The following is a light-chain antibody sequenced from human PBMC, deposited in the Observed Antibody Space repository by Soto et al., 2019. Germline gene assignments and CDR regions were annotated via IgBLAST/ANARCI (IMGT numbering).Light chain of an antibody. CDR1: QSVSSN. Sequence: EIVMTQSPATLSVSPVERATLSCRASQSVSSNLAWYQQKPGQTPSLLIYGASTRATGIPARFSGSGSGTEFTLPISSLQSEDFAVYYCQQYNNWPPITFGQGTRLEIK. CDR2: GAS. V-gene: IGKV3-15*01. CDR3: QQYNNWPPIT. J-gene: IGKJ5*01.